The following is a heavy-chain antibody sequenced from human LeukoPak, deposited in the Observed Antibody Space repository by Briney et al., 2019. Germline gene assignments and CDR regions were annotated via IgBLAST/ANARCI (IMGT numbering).Heavy chain of an antibody. D-gene: IGHD3-22*01. J-gene: IGHJ4*02. V-gene: IGHV1-46*01. CDR1: GYTFTSYY. CDR2: INPSGGST. CDR3: AKDQLRYYDSSGYYRL. Sequence: ASVKVSCKASGYTFTSYYMHWVRQAPGQGLEWMGIINPSGGSTSYAQKFQGRVTMTRDTSTSTVYMELSSLRSEDTAVYYCAKDQLRYYDSSGYYRLWGQGALVTVSS.